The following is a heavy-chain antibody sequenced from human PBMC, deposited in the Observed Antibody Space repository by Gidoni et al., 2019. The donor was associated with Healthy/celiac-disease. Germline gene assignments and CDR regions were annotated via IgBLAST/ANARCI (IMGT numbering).Heavy chain of an antibody. CDR1: GGSISSSSYY. CDR2: IYYSGGT. Sequence: QLQLQESGPGLVKPSETLSLTCTVSGGSISSSSYYWGWIRQPPGKGLEWIGSIYYSGGTYYNPSLKSRVTISVDTSKNQFSLKLSSVTAADTAVYYCARGGNYGDYVRWFDPWGQGTLVTVSS. D-gene: IGHD4-17*01. V-gene: IGHV4-39*01. CDR3: ARGGNYGDYVRWFDP. J-gene: IGHJ5*02.